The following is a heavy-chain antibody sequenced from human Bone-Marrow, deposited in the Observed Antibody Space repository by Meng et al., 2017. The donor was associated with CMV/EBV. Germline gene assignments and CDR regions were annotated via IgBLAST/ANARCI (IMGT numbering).Heavy chain of an antibody. CDR2: ISWNSGSI. D-gene: IGHD3-10*01. J-gene: IGHJ2*01. CDR3: AKDVYYYGSGSTGCFDL. Sequence: GGSLRLSCAASGFTFDDYAMHWVRQAPGKGLEWVSGISWNSGSIGYADSVKGRFTISRDNAKNSLYLQMNSLGAEDTALYYCAKDVYYYGSGSTGCFDLCGRGTLVTVSS. V-gene: IGHV3-9*01. CDR1: GFTFDDYA.